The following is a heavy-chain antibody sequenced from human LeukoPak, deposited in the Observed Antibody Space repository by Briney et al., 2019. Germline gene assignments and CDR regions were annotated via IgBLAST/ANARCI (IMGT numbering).Heavy chain of an antibody. Sequence: QAGGSLRLSCAVSGFTVSNNYMSWVRQAPGKGLEWVSVIYSGGSTFYADSVKGRFTISRDNSKNTLYLQMNSLRAEDTAVYYCARHGGITMVRGRLRYYYMDVWGKGTTVTISS. CDR2: IYSGGST. CDR3: ARHGGITMVRGRLRYYYMDV. J-gene: IGHJ6*03. D-gene: IGHD3-10*01. CDR1: GFTVSNNY. V-gene: IGHV3-53*01.